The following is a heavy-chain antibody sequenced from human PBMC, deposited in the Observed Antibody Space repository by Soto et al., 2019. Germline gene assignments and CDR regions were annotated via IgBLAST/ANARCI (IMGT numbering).Heavy chain of an antibody. CDR1: GFKFSNYA. Sequence: GESLKISCAASGFKFSNYAMSWVRQAPGKGLEWVSLISATGGGTYYADSVKGRFTISRDNSHNTLYLQVHSLTAEDTAVYYCAKDRRAGGNSAFYFDFWGQGAQVTVSS. D-gene: IGHD3-16*01. CDR3: AKDRRAGGNSAFYFDF. CDR2: ISATGGGT. V-gene: IGHV3-23*01. J-gene: IGHJ4*02.